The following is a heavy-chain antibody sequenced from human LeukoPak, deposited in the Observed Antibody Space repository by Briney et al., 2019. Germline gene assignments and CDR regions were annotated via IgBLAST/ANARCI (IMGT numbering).Heavy chain of an antibody. V-gene: IGHV3-21*01. CDR2: ISSSSSYI. D-gene: IGHD6-13*01. CDR1: GFTFSSYS. Sequence: GGSLRLSCAASGFTFSSYSMNWVRQAPGKGLEWVSSISSSSSYIYYADSVKGRFTISRDNAKNPLYLQMNSLRAEDTAVYYCARGPYSSSWYSWFDPWGQGTLVTVSS. CDR3: ARGPYSSSWYSWFDP. J-gene: IGHJ5*02.